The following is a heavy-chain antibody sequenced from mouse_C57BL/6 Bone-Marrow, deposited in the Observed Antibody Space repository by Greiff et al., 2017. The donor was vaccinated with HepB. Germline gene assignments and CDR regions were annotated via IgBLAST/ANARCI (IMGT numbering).Heavy chain of an antibody. D-gene: IGHD1-1*01. CDR1: GYSITSGYY. CDR3: ARDQDYYGSSYLSWFAY. Sequence: DVKLQESGPGLVKPSQSLSLTCSVTGYSITSGYYWNWIRQFPGNKLEWMGYISYDGSNNYNPSLKNRISITRDTSKNQFFLKLNSVTTEDTATYYCARDQDYYGSSYLSWFAYWGQGTLVTVSA. V-gene: IGHV3-6*01. J-gene: IGHJ3*01. CDR2: ISYDGSN.